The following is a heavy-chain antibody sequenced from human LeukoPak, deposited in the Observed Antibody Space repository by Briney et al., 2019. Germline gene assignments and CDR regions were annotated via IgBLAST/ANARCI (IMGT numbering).Heavy chain of an antibody. J-gene: IGHJ4*02. Sequence: PSETLSLTCAVYGGSFSGYYWSWIRQPPGKGLEWIGEINHSGSTNYNPSLKSRVTISVDTSKNQFSLKLSSVTAADTAVYYCARGVGGRDYWGQGTLVTVSS. V-gene: IGHV4-34*01. CDR3: ARGVGGRDY. CDR2: INHSGST. CDR1: GGSFSGYY. D-gene: IGHD6-19*01.